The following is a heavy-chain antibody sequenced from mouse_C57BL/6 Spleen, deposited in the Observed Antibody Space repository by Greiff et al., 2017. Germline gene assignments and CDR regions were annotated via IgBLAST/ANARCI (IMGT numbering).Heavy chain of an antibody. CDR1: GYTFTSHW. J-gene: IGHJ4*01. CDR3: ARDYEYAMDY. Sequence: QVQLQQSGPELVRPGASVKISCKASGYTFTSHWMQWVRQRPGQGLEWIGEIFPGSGSTYYNEKFKGKATLTVDQSSSTANMPLHSLTSEDSAVCIWARDYEYAMDYWGQGTSGTVSS. V-gene: IGHV1-56*01. D-gene: IGHD2-3*01. CDR2: IFPGSGST.